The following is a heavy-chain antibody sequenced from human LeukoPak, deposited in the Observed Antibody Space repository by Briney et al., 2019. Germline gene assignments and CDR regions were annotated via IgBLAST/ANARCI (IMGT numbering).Heavy chain of an antibody. CDR2: IKSDGSST. Sequence: GGSLTLSCAASGFTISTYWMDWVRQAPGKGLVWVSHIKSDGSSTNYADSVKGRFTISRDNAKNTLYLQMNSLRAEDTAVYYCARGLVRVYSSSPRPFDIWGQGTMVPVSS. CDR3: ARGLVRVYSSSPRPFDI. CDR1: GFTISTYW. V-gene: IGHV3-74*01. D-gene: IGHD6-19*01. J-gene: IGHJ3*02.